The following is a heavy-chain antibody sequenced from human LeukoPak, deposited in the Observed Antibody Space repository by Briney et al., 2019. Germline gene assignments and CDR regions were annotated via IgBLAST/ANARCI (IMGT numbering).Heavy chain of an antibody. D-gene: IGHD3-16*02. Sequence: PGGSLRLSCAASGFSFISYGMHWVRQAPGKGLEWVAVMSDDGGRRYYADSVKGRFTISRDNSRDTLDLLMNSLKTEDTAVYYCAREEGGSRLGEFSSGFDSWGQGTLVTVSS. V-gene: IGHV3-30*05. CDR1: GFSFISYG. CDR3: AREEGGSRLGEFSSGFDS. CDR2: MSDDGGRR. J-gene: IGHJ4*02.